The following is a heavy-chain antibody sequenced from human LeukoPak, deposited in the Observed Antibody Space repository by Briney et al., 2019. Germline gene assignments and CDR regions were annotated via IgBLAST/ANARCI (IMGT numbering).Heavy chain of an antibody. CDR3: ARADLGIGKDV. D-gene: IGHD2-15*01. CDR2: IGTAGDT. Sequence: GGSLRSSCGASGSTFRSYDMHWVRQATGKGLEWVSAIGTAGDTYYPGSVKGRFTISRENAKNSLYLQMNSLRAGDTAVYYSARADLGIGKDVGGQGTTVTVSS. V-gene: IGHV3-13*04. J-gene: IGHJ6*02. CDR1: GSTFRSYD.